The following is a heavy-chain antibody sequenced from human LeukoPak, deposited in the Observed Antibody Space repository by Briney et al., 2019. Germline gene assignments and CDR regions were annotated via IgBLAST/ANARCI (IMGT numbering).Heavy chain of an antibody. CDR2: INHSGST. J-gene: IGHJ6*04. CDR1: GGSFSGYY. CDR3: ARVRGITMVRGVTAKGNYYYYGMDV. V-gene: IGHV4-34*01. Sequence: SETLSLTCAVYGGSFSGYYWSWICQPPGKGLEWIGEINHSGSTNYNPSLKSRVTISVDTSKNQFSLKLSSVTAADTAVYYCARVRGITMVRGVTAKGNYYYYGMDVWGKGTTVTVSS. D-gene: IGHD3-10*01.